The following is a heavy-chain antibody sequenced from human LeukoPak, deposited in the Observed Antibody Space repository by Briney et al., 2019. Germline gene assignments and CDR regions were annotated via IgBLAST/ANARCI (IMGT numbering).Heavy chain of an antibody. V-gene: IGHV5-51*01. CDR1: GYTFTTYW. CDR2: IYPGDSDP. D-gene: IGHD6-13*01. J-gene: IGHJ4*02. Sequence: GESLKISCKGSGYTFTTYWIGWVRQMPRKGLEWVGIIYPGDSDPRYSPSFQGQVTISADKSISTAYLQWSSLKASDSAMYYCARHGLGSSWFGFDYWGQGTLVTVSS. CDR3: ARHGLGSSWFGFDY.